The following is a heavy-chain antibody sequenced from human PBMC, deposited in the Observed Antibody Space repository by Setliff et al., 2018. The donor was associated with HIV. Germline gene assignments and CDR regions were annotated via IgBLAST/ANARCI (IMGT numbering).Heavy chain of an antibody. CDR1: GFTFDDYA. V-gene: IGHV3-9*01. D-gene: IGHD6-13*01. CDR2: ISWNSGSI. Sequence: SLRLSCAASGFTFDDYAMHWVRQAPGKGLEWVSGISWNSGSIGYADSVKGRFTISRDNAKNTVYLQMNSLRPEDTAVYYCAKDAAAGTIDYWGQGTLVTVSS. CDR3: AKDAAAGTIDY. J-gene: IGHJ4*02.